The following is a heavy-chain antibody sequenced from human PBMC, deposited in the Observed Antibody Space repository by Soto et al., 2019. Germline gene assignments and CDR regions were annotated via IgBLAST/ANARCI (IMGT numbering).Heavy chain of an antibody. CDR3: ARGVTLVRGVIHTPYFDY. J-gene: IGHJ4*02. CDR2: IYYSGST. CDR1: GGSISSGGYY. V-gene: IGHV4-31*11. Sequence: SETLSLTCAVSGGSISSGGYYWSWIRQHPGKGLEWIGYIYYSGSTYYNPSLKSRVTISVDTSKNQFSLKLSSVTAADTAVYYCARGVTLVRGVIHTPYFDYWGQGALVTVSS. D-gene: IGHD3-10*01.